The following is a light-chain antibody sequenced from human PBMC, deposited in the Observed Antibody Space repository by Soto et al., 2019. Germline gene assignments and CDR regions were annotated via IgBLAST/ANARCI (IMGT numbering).Light chain of an antibody. J-gene: IGLJ1*01. Sequence: QSVLTQPPSASGTPGQRVTISCSGSSSNIVGNAVNWYQQLPGTTPKLLIYSNNQRPSGVPDRFSGSKSGTSASLAISGLQSEDEADYYCAAWDDSLSGYVFGTGTKVTVL. CDR3: AAWDDSLSGYV. CDR2: SNN. V-gene: IGLV1-44*01. CDR1: SSNIVGNA.